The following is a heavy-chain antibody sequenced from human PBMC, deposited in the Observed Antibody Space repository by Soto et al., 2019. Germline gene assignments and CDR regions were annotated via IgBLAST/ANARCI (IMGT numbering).Heavy chain of an antibody. D-gene: IGHD3-3*01. CDR2: INHSGST. J-gene: IGHJ4*02. CDR3: ARLTIRYYDFWSGYYRYFDY. CDR1: GGSFSGYY. V-gene: IGHV4-34*01. Sequence: SETLSLTCAVYGGSFSGYYWSWIRQPPGKGLEWIGEINHSGSTNYNPSLKSRVTISVDTSKNQFSLKLSSVTAADTAVYYCARLTIRYYDFWSGYYRYFDYWGQGILVTVSS.